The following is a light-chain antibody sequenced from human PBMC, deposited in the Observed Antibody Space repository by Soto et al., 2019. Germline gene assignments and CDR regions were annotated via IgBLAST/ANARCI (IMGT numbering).Light chain of an antibody. CDR2: EVS. Sequence: QSALTQPASVSGSPGQSITISCTGTSSDVDTYKYVSWYQQHPGKAPKLMIYEVSKRPSGVPDRFSGSKSGNTASLTVSGLQAEDEADYYCSSYAGSNNLVFGGGTKVTVL. V-gene: IGLV2-8*01. CDR1: SSDVDTYKY. J-gene: IGLJ2*01. CDR3: SSYAGSNNLV.